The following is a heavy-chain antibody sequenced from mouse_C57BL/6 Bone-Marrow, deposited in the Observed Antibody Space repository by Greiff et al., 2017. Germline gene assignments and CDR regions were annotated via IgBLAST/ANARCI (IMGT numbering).Heavy chain of an antibody. D-gene: IGHD2-1*01. J-gene: IGHJ3*01. V-gene: IGHV1-80*01. CDR2: IYPGDGDT. CDR1: GYAFSSYW. CDR3: AIGNYLAY. Sequence: VKVVESGAELVKPGASVKISCKASGYAFSSYWMNWVKQRPGKGLEWIGQIYPGDGDTNYNGKFKGKATLTADKSSSTAYMQLSSLTSEDSAVYFCAIGNYLAYWGQGTLVTVSA.